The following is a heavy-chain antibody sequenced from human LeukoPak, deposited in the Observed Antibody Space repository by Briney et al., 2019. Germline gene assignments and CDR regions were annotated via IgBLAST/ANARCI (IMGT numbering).Heavy chain of an antibody. CDR3: AREGMATIPGLDY. J-gene: IGHJ4*02. CDR1: GFTFSSYS. V-gene: IGHV3-21*01. Sequence: GGSLRLSCAASGFTFSSYSMNWVRQAPGKGLEWVSSISSSSSYIYYADSVKGRFTISRDNAKNSLYLQMNSLRAEDTAVYYCAREGMATIPGLDYWGQGTLVTVSS. CDR2: ISSSSSYI. D-gene: IGHD5-24*01.